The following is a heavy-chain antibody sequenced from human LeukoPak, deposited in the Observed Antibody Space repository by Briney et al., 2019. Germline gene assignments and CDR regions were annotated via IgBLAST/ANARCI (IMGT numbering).Heavy chain of an antibody. Sequence: SETLSLTCTVSGGSMSSYYWSWIRQPPGKGLEWIGYVYYSGTTNYNPFLRSRVTISVDTSKNQFSLKLSSVTAADTAVYYCARGGIQLWSNNWVDPWGQGILVTVSS. CDR2: VYYSGTT. J-gene: IGHJ5*02. V-gene: IGHV4-59*01. D-gene: IGHD5-18*01. CDR3: ARGGIQLWSNNWVDP. CDR1: GGSMSSYY.